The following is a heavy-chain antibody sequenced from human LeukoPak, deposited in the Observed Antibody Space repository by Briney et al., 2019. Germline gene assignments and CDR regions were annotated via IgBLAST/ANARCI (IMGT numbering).Heavy chain of an antibody. J-gene: IGHJ5*02. CDR3: AHITVPGIAVAGTISWFDP. V-gene: IGHV2-5*02. CDR2: IYWDDDK. Sequence: SGPTLVNPTQTLTLTCTFSGFSLSTSAVGVGWIRQPPGKALEWLALIYWDDDKRYSPSLKSRLTITKDTSKNQVVLTMTNMDPVDTATYYCAHITVPGIAVAGTISWFDPWGQGTLVTVSS. D-gene: IGHD6-19*01. CDR1: GFSLSTSAVG.